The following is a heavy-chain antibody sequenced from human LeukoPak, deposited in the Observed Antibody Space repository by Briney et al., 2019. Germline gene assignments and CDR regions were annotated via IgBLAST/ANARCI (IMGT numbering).Heavy chain of an antibody. CDR1: GFTFSRYW. Sequence: GGSLRLSCVASGFTFSRYWMHWVRQAPGKGLVWVSRINSDGSTTIYADSVKGRFTISRDNAKNTLYLQMNSLRAEDTAVYYCASGNSHAFDIWGQGTMVTVSS. CDR3: ASGNSHAFDI. J-gene: IGHJ3*02. V-gene: IGHV3-74*01. CDR2: INSDGSTT.